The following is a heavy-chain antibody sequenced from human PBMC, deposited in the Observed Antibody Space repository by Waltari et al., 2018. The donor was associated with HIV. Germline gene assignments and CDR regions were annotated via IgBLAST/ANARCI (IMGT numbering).Heavy chain of an antibody. CDR3: ARGAGRGVFIVTEIDY. V-gene: IGHV1-3*01. J-gene: IGHJ4*02. CDR2: INAGNGKT. CDR1: GYTFTSYA. Sequence: QVQLVQSGAEVKKPGASVKVSCTASGYTFTSYAMHWVRQAPGQRLEWMGWINAGNGKTNYSQKVTGRVTSTRDTSAGTAYMELSRLRSEDTAVYYCARGAGRGVFIVTEIDYWGQGTLVTVSS. D-gene: IGHD3-10*01.